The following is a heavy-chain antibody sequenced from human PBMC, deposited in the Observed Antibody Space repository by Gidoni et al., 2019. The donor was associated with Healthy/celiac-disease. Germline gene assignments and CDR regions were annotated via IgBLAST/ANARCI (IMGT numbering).Heavy chain of an antibody. CDR1: GWSFSGYY. CDR2: INHSGST. CDR3: ATYLGYCSSTSCYPAH. V-gene: IGHV4-34*01. Sequence: QVQLQQWGAGLLKPSETLSLTCAVYGWSFSGYYWSWIRQPPGKGLEWIGEINHSGSTNYNPSLKSRVTISVDTSKNQFSLKLSSVTAADTAVYYCATYLGYCSSTSCYPAHWGQGTLVTVSS. J-gene: IGHJ4*02. D-gene: IGHD2-2*01.